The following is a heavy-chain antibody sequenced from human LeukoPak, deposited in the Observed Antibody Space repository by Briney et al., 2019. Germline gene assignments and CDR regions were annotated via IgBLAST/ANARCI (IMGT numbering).Heavy chain of an antibody. J-gene: IGHJ4*02. CDR1: GGSISSSHW. D-gene: IGHD3-10*02. CDR2: IYHSGST. Sequence: SETLSLTCAVSGGSISSSHWWSWVRQPPGKGLEWIGEIYHSGSTNYNPSLKSRVTISVDKSKNQFSLKLSSVTAADTAVYYCARDRGPAMVGEGYYFDYWGQGTLVTVSS. V-gene: IGHV4-4*02. CDR3: ARDRGPAMVGEGYYFDY.